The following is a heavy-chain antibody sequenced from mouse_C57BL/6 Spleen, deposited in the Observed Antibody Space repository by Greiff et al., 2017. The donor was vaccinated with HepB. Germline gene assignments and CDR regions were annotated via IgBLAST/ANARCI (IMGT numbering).Heavy chain of an antibody. CDR2: IYPRSGNT. J-gene: IGHJ2*01. D-gene: IGHD2-1*01. CDR1: GYTFTSYG. CDR3: AGTYGNSPFDY. V-gene: IGHV1-81*01. Sequence: QVQLQQSGAELARPGASVKLSCKASGYTFTSYGISWVKQRTGQGLEWIGEIYPRSGNTYYNEKFKGKATLTADKSSSTAYMELRSLTSEDSAVYFCAGTYGNSPFDYWGQGTTLTVSS.